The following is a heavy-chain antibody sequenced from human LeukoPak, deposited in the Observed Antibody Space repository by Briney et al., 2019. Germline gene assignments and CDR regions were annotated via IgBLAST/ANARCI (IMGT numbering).Heavy chain of an antibody. D-gene: IGHD2-21*02. Sequence: RGESLKISCKGSGYSFTRHWIGWVRQMPGKGLEWMGIINPGDSDTRYSPSSQGQVTISADKSINTAYLQWSSLKASDTAMYYCARAAYCGANCYCVGWFDSWGQGTLVTVSS. CDR2: INPGDSDT. J-gene: IGHJ5*01. CDR1: GYSFTRHW. V-gene: IGHV5-51*01. CDR3: ARAAYCGANCYCVGWFDS.